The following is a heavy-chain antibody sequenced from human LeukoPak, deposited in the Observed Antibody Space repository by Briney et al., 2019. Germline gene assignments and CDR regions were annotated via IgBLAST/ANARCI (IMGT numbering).Heavy chain of an antibody. D-gene: IGHD3-22*01. V-gene: IGHV4-59*01. Sequence: SETLSLTCTVSGGSISSYYCSWIRQPPGKGLEWIGYIYYSGSTNYNPSLKSRVTISVDTSKNQFSLKLSSVTAADTAVYYCASADSSGYASFDYWGQGTLVTVSS. CDR3: ASADSSGYASFDY. CDR1: GGSISSYY. J-gene: IGHJ4*02. CDR2: IYYSGST.